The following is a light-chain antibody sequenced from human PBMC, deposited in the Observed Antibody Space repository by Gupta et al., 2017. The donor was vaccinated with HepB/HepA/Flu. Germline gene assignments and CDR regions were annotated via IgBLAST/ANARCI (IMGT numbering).Light chain of an antibody. CDR3: QHYGTSLYT. CDR2: GTS. V-gene: IGKV3-20*01. Sequence: EIVLTQSPSTLSLSPGERVTLSCRASQSVISSYLVWYQQKPGQAPRLVLYGTSNRATGIPDRFTGSGSGTDFTLTISRLEPEDFAVYYCQHYGTSLYTFGQGTKLEIK. CDR1: QSVISSY. J-gene: IGKJ2*01.